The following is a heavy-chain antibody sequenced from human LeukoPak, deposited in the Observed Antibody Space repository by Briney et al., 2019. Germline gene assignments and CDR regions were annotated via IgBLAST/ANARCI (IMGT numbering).Heavy chain of an antibody. D-gene: IGHD2-8*01. CDR2: IIPILGIA. CDR1: GCTFSSYT. J-gene: IGHJ4*02. CDR3: ARSLGYCTNGVCLPYYFAY. Sequence: SSGKVSCKASGCTFSSYTISWVRQAPGQGLEWMGRIIPILGIANYAQKFQGRVTITADKSTSTAYMELSSLRSEDTAVYYCARSLGYCTNGVCLPYYFAYWGQGTLVTVSS. V-gene: IGHV1-69*02.